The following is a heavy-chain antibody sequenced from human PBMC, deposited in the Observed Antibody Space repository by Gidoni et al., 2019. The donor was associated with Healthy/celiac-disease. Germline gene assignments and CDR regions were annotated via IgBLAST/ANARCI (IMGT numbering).Heavy chain of an antibody. CDR3: ARELGGGSYYSSGAFDI. CDR1: GYTFTSYG. D-gene: IGHD1-26*01. CDR2: ISAYNGNT. Sequence: QVQLVQSGAEVKKPGASVKVSCKASGYTFTSYGISWVRQAPGQGLEWRGWISAYNGNTNYAQKLKGRVTMTTDTSTSTAYMELRSLRSDDTAVYYCARELGGGSYYSSGAFDIWGQGTMVTVSS. J-gene: IGHJ3*02. V-gene: IGHV1-18*01.